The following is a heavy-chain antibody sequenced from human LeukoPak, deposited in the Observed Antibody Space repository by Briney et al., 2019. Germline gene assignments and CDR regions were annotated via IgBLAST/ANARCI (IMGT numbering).Heavy chain of an antibody. CDR3: AKLAASETGEGS. J-gene: IGHJ5*02. CDR2: INPSGDST. V-gene: IGHV1-46*01. CDR1: GYTFTSNH. D-gene: IGHD6-13*01. Sequence: GASVKVSCKASGYTFTSNHIHCVRQAPGQGLEWMGVINPSGDSTSYAQKFQGRVTMTRDTSTSTVYMELSSLRSEDTAIYYCAKLAASETGEGSWGQGTLATVPS.